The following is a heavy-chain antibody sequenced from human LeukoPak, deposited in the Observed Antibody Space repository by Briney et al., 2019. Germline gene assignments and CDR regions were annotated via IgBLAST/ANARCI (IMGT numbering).Heavy chain of an antibody. V-gene: IGHV1-46*02. CDR2: INPSGGST. D-gene: IGHD3-22*01. CDR1: GYTFNSYY. J-gene: IGHJ4*02. Sequence: ASVKVSCKASGYTFNSYYMHWVRQAPGQGLEWMGIINPSGGSTTYAQKFQGRLTMTRDTSTSTVYMELSSLRSEDTAVYYCARDSRANYYDISGYYYFDYWGQGTLVTVSS. CDR3: ARDSRANYYDISGYYYFDY.